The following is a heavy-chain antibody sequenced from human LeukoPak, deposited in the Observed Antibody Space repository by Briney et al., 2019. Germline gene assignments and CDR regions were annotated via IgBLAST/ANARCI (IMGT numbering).Heavy chain of an antibody. CDR3: ARGRGYYDSSGYYFGDYYYGMDV. Sequence: PGGSLRLSCAASGFTFSSYRMSWIRQPPGKGLEWIGEINHSGSTNYNPSLKSRVTISVDTSKNQFSLKLSSVTAADTAVYYCARGRGYYDSSGYYFGDYYYGMDVWGQGTTVTVSS. V-gene: IGHV4-34*01. J-gene: IGHJ6*02. CDR1: GFTFSSYR. CDR2: INHSGST. D-gene: IGHD3-22*01.